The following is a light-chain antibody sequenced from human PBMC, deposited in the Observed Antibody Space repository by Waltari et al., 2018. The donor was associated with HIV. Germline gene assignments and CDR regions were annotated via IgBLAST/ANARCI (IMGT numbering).Light chain of an antibody. CDR1: SSNIGSNY. CDR2: RNN. J-gene: IGLJ3*02. Sequence: QSVLTQPPSASGTPGQRVTISCSGSSSNIGSNYVYWYQQLPGTAPTLLIYRNNHRPSGVPDRFSGSKSVTSASLAISGLRSEDEADYYCAAWDDSLSGRVFGGGTKLTVL. V-gene: IGLV1-47*01. CDR3: AAWDDSLSGRV.